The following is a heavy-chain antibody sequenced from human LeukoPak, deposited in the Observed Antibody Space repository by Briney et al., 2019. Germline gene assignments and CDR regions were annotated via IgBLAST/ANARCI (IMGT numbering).Heavy chain of an antibody. CDR1: GGTFSSYA. D-gene: IGHD1-26*01. J-gene: IGHJ5*02. CDR3: ARDEGGSYVRDKWFDP. Sequence: ASVKVSCKASGGTFSSYAISWVRQAPGQGLEWMGGIIPIFGTANYAQKFQGRVTITADKSTSTAYMELSSLRSEDTAVYYCARDEGGSYVRDKWFDPWGQGTLLTVSS. V-gene: IGHV1-69*06. CDR2: IIPIFGTA.